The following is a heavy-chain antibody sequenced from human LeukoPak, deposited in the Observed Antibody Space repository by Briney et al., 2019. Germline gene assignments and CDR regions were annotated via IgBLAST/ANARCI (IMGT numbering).Heavy chain of an antibody. CDR3: ARASRYSSSWYRNSYFYYYMDV. CDR2: INWNGGGT. Sequence: GGSLRLSCAASGFTFDDYGMIWVRQAPGKGLEWVSGINWNGGGTAYVDSVKGRFTISRDNAKNSLYLQMNSLRAEDTALYHCARASRYSSSWYRNSYFYYYMDVWGKGTTVTVSS. CDR1: GFTFDDYG. V-gene: IGHV3-20*01. J-gene: IGHJ6*03. D-gene: IGHD6-13*01.